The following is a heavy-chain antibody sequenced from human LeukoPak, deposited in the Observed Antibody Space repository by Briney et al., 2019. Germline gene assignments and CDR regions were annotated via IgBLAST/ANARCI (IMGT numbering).Heavy chain of an antibody. CDR2: ITSSSSTI. Sequence: GGSLRLSCAASGFTFSDYYMSWIRQAPGKGLEWVSYITSSSSTIYYADSVKGRFTISRDNAKNSLYLQMNSLRAEDTAVYYRARDGHYDILTGYFQDWGQGTLVTVSS. V-gene: IGHV3-11*01. CDR1: GFTFSDYY. CDR3: ARDGHYDILTGYFQD. J-gene: IGHJ1*01. D-gene: IGHD3-9*01.